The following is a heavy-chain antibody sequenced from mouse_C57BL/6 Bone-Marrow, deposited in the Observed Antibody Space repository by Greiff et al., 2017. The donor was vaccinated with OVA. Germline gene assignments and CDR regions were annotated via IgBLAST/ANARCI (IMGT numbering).Heavy chain of an antibody. J-gene: IGHJ2*01. V-gene: IGHV1-64*01. CDR2: IHPNSGST. Sequence: QVQLQQPGAELVKPGASVKLSCKASGYTFTSYWMHWVKQRPGQGLEWIGMIHPNSGSTNYNEKFKSKATLTVDKSSSTAYMELRSLTSEDSAVYYCAREDYSNSFDYWGQGTTLTVSS. D-gene: IGHD2-5*01. CDR1: GYTFTSYW. CDR3: AREDYSNSFDY.